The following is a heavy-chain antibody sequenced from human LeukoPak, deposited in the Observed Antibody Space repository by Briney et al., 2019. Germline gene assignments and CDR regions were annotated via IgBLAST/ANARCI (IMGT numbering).Heavy chain of an antibody. V-gene: IGHV4-4*02. J-gene: IGHJ5*02. CDR3: ARVTTMVRGVIINWFDP. CDR2: IYHSGST. D-gene: IGHD3-10*01. CDR1: GGSISSSNW. Sequence: SGTLSLTCAVSGGSISSSNWWNWVRQPPGKGLEWIGEIYHSGSTNYNPSLKSRVTISVDKSKNQFSLKLSSVTAADTAVYYCARVTTMVRGVIINWFDPWDQGTLVTVSS.